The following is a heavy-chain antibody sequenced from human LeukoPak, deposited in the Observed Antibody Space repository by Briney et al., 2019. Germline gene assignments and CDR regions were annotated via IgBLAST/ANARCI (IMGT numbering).Heavy chain of an antibody. D-gene: IGHD6-13*01. CDR2: IGTAGDT. CDR1: GFTFSSYD. J-gene: IGHJ4*02. V-gene: IGHV3-13*01. CDR3: AKGLYSSIWYLVDY. Sequence: QSGGSLRLSCAASGFTFSSYDMHWVRQPTGGGLEWVSGIGTAGDTYYLGSVKGRFTISRENAQNSLYLQMNSLRAGDTAIYYCAKGLYSSIWYLVDYWGQGTLATVSS.